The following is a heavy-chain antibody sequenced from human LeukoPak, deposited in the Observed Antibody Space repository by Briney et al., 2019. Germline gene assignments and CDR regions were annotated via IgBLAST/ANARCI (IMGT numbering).Heavy chain of an antibody. V-gene: IGHV3-30-3*01. D-gene: IGHD5-18*01. CDR1: GFTFSSYA. J-gene: IGHJ4*02. Sequence: GRSLRLSCAASGFTFSSYAMHWVRQAPDKGLEWVAVISYGGSNKYYADSVKGRFTISRDNSKNTLYLQMNSLRAEDTAVYYCARTHLTYSYGPFGYWGQGTLVTVSS. CDR3: ARTHLTYSYGPFGY. CDR2: ISYGGSNK.